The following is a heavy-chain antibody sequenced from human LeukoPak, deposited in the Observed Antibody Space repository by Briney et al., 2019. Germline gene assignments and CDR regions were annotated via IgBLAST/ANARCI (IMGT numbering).Heavy chain of an antibody. V-gene: IGHV3-21*01. J-gene: IGHJ4*02. Sequence: PGGSLRLSCAASGFTFSSYSMNWVRQAPGKGLEWVSSISSSSSYIYYADSVKGLFTISRDNAKNSLYLQMNSLRAEDTAVYYCARDYCSSTSCYLPFDYWGQGTLVTVSS. CDR1: GFTFSSYS. CDR2: ISSSSSYI. CDR3: ARDYCSSTSCYLPFDY. D-gene: IGHD2-2*01.